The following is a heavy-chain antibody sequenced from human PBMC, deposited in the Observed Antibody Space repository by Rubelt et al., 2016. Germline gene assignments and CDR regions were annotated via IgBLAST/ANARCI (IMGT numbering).Heavy chain of an antibody. CDR1: GYTFTSYD. Sequence: KASGYTFTSYDINWVRQATGQGLERMGWMNPNSGNTGYAQKFQGRVTMTRNTSISTAYMELSRLRSDDTAVYYCARMYILTGQPLDYWGQGTLVTVSS. D-gene: IGHD3-9*01. CDR2: MNPNSGNT. J-gene: IGHJ4*02. CDR3: ARMYILTGQPLDY. V-gene: IGHV1-8*01.